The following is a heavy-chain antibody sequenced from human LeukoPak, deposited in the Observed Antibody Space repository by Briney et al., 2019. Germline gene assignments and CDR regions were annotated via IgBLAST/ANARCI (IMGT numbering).Heavy chain of an antibody. Sequence: SDTLSLTWAVAGYSIRSSNCWGWIRQPPGKGLEGSGYTYYSGSTYYNPSLKSRVTMSVDTSKNQFSLILSPVTAVATAVYYCARSIAVAGLSAFDVWGQGTMVTVSS. V-gene: IGHV4-28*01. J-gene: IGHJ3*01. D-gene: IGHD6-19*01. CDR1: GYSIRSSNC. CDR2: TYYSGST. CDR3: ARSIAVAGLSAFDV.